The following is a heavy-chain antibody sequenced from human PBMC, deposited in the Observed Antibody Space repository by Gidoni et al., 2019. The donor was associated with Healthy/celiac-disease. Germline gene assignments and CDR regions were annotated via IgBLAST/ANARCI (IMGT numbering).Heavy chain of an antibody. Sequence: EVQLVESGGVVVQPGGSLRLSCAASGFTFDDYTMHWVRQAPGKGLEWVSLISWDGGSTYYADSVKGRFTISRDNSKNSLYLQMNSLRTEDTALYYCAKDHIAVAGDLTYGMDVWGQGTTVTVSS. CDR2: ISWDGGST. CDR3: AKDHIAVAGDLTYGMDV. CDR1: GFTFDDYT. V-gene: IGHV3-43*01. J-gene: IGHJ6*02. D-gene: IGHD6-19*01.